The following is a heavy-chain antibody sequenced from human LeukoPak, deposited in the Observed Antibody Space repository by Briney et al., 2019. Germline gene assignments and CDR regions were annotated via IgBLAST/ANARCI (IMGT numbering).Heavy chain of an antibody. Sequence: PGGSLRLSCAASGFTFSSYGMHWVRQAPGKGLEWVAVIWYDGSNKYYADSVKGRFTISRVNSKNTLYLQMNSLRAEDTAVYYCAKQGYSSGWYYFDYWGQGTLVTVSS. CDR3: AKQGYSSGWYYFDY. CDR1: GFTFSSYG. D-gene: IGHD6-19*01. J-gene: IGHJ4*02. V-gene: IGHV3-33*06. CDR2: IWYDGSNK.